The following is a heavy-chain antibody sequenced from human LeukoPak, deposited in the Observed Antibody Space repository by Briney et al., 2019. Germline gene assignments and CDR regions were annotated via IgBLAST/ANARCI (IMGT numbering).Heavy chain of an antibody. J-gene: IGHJ3*02. V-gene: IGHV1-18*01. CDR1: GYTFTSYG. CDR2: ISAYNGNT. CDR3: ATTNWNDPLDAFDI. Sequence: ASVKVSCKASGYTFTSYGISWVRQAPGQGLEWMGWISAYNGNTNYAQKLQGRVTMTTDTSTSTAYMELRSLRSDDTAVYYCATTNWNDPLDAFDIWGQGTMVTVSS. D-gene: IGHD1-1*01.